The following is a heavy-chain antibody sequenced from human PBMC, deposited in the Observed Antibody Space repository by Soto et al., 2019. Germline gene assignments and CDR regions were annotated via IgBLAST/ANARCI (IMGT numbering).Heavy chain of an antibody. J-gene: IGHJ4*02. CDR2: ISYDGSNK. Sequence: QVQVVESGGGVVQPGRSLRLSCAASGFTFSNYAMHWVRQAPGKGLEWVAVISYDGSNKYYADSVKGRLIISRDNSKNTVYLQLNSLRAEDTAVYFCARAGFNYYFDYWGLGTLVTVSS. CDR3: ARAGFNYYFDY. CDR1: GFTFSNYA. V-gene: IGHV3-30-3*01.